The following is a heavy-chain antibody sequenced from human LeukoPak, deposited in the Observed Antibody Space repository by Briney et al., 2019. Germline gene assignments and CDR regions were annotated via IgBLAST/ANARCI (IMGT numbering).Heavy chain of an antibody. CDR2: IIPILGIA. CDR3: ARDPAVGGSYYSPPPPHPSSGRDV. V-gene: IGHV1-69*04. D-gene: IGHD1-26*01. J-gene: IGHJ6*02. CDR1: GGTFSSYA. Sequence: GASVKVSCKASGGTFSSYAISWVRQAPGQGLEWMGRIIPILGIANYAQKFQGRVTITADKSTSTAYMELSSLRSEDTAVYYCARDPAVGGSYYSPPPPHPSSGRDVGGQGTTVTVPS.